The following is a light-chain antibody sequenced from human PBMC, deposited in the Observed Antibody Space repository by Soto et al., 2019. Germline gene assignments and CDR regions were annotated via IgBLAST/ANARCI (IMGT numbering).Light chain of an antibody. J-gene: IGKJ1*01. CDR1: QGINSW. CDR3: QQGNGFPWT. Sequence: DIQMTQSPSSVSASVGDRVTITCRASQGINSWLAWYQQKAGKAPNLLIYAASSLQSGVPSRFSGSGSGTDFTLTINSLQPEDSASYYCQQGNGFPWTFGQGKKVEIK. V-gene: IGKV1-12*02. CDR2: AAS.